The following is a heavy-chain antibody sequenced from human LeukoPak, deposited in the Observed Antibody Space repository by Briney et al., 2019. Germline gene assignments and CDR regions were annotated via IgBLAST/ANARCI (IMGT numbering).Heavy chain of an antibody. CDR3: AKDIGVVVTAIHY. D-gene: IGHD2-21*02. CDR2: ISWNRGSI. CDR1: GVTFNDYA. Sequence: PGGSLRLSCAASGVTFNDYAMHWVRHAPGKGLEWVSGISWNRGSIDYADSVKGRFTISRDNAKNCLYLQRNSLRGEDTALYYCAKDIGVVVTAIHYWRQGTLLTVSS. J-gene: IGHJ4*02. V-gene: IGHV3-9*01.